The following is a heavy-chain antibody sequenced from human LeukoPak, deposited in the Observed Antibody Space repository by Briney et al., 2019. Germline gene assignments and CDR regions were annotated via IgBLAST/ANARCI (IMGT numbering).Heavy chain of an antibody. CDR1: GFTFSSYS. CDR3: ARIVATRFYYMDV. Sequence: PGGSLRLSCAASGFTFSSYSMNWVRQAPGKGLEWVSYIGSSSSTIYYADSVKGRFTISRDNAKNSLYLQMNSLRAEDTAAYYCARIVATRFYYMDVWGKGTTVAISS. D-gene: IGHD5-12*01. J-gene: IGHJ6*03. CDR2: IGSSSSTI. V-gene: IGHV3-48*04.